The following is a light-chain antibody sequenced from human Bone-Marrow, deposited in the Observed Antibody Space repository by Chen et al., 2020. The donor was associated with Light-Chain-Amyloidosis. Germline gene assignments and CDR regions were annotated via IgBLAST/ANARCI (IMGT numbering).Light chain of an antibody. CDR1: QSVSSS. J-gene: IGKJ2*01. Sequence: EIVLTQSPATLSLSPGERATLSCRASQSVSSSLAWYQQQPGQAPRLLIYDASNRATGIPARFSGSGSGTDFTLTISSLEPEDFAGYYCEQRSKWPPTLGQGTKLEIK. CDR2: DAS. CDR3: EQRSKWPPT. V-gene: IGKV3-11*01.